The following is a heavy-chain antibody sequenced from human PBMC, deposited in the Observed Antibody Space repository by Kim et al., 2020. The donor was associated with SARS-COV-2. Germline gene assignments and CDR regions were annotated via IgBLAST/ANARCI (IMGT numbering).Heavy chain of an antibody. J-gene: IGHJ4*02. CDR3: ARDPGVVSYSNYVSHFDY. D-gene: IGHD4-4*01. CDR1: GGSISSYY. Sequence: SETLSLTCTVSGGSISSYYWSWIRQPPGKGLEWMGIIYYSGSTSYNPSLKMRVTISVTTYKNKFSLKLSFVTAADTAVYYGARDPGVVSYSNYVSHFDYWGQGTLVTVSS. V-gene: IGHV4-59*01. CDR2: IYYSGST.